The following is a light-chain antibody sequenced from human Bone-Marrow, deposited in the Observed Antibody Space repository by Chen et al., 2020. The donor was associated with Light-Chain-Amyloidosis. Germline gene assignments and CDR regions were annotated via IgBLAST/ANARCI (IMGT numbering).Light chain of an antibody. V-gene: IGLV3-21*02. Sequence: SYVLTQPSSVSVAPGQTATIACGGNNIGSTSVHWYQQTPGQAPLLVVYDDSDRPSGIPERWSGSNSGNTATLTISRVEAGDEADYECQVWDRSSDRPVFGGGTMLTVL. J-gene: IGLJ3*02. CDR3: QVWDRSSDRPV. CDR2: DDS. CDR1: NIGSTS.